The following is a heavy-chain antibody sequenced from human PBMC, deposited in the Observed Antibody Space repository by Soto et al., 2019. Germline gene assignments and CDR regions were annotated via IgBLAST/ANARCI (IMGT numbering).Heavy chain of an antibody. CDR1: GFTFSSYA. Sequence: GGSLRLSCAASGFTFSSYAMSWVRQAPGKGLEWVSAISGSGGSTYYADSVKGRFTISRDNSKNTLYLQMNSLRAEDTAVYYCAKPSTAYVGPSPGDAFDIWGQGTMVTVSS. J-gene: IGHJ3*02. V-gene: IGHV3-23*01. D-gene: IGHD1-26*01. CDR2: ISGSGGST. CDR3: AKPSTAYVGPSPGDAFDI.